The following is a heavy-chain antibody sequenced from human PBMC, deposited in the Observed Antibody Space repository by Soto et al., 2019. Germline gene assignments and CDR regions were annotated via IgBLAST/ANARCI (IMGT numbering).Heavy chain of an antibody. CDR1: GGSSSSKSDY. J-gene: IGHJ6*01. CDR3: ARLGYRQLVPKYYHYYGLDV. Sequence: QLQLQGSGPGLVKPSETLSLTCTVSGGSSSSKSDYWGWIRQPPGQGLEWIGNIFYSGSTYYNPSLTSRVTISIDTAKNQFSLKLISVTAADTAVYYCARLGYRQLVPKYYHYYGLDVWGQGTTVIVSS. D-gene: IGHD6-6*01. CDR2: IFYSGST. V-gene: IGHV4-39*01.